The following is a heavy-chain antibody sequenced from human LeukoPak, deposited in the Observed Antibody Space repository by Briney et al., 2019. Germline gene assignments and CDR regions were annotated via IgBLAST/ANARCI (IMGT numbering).Heavy chain of an antibody. Sequence: ASVKVSCKASGYTFTSYDINWVRQATGQGLEWMGWMNPNSGNTGYAQKLQGRVTMTTDTSTSTAYMELRSLRSDDTAVYYCARDPSSWFDYWGQGTLVTVSS. J-gene: IGHJ4*02. CDR2: MNPNSGNT. CDR3: ARDPSSWFDY. D-gene: IGHD6-13*01. V-gene: IGHV1-8*01. CDR1: GYTFTSYD.